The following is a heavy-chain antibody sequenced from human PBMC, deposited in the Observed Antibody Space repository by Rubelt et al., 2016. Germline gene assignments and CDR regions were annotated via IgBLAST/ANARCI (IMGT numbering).Heavy chain of an antibody. V-gene: IGHV3-9*01. D-gene: IGHD4-11*01. CDR2: INWNSGNV. CDR1: GFTFDDYA. CDR3: VGRSGVTTPY. Sequence: EVQLVESGGDLVQPGRSLRLSCAASGFTFDDYAMHWVRQAPGKGLEWVSGINWNSGNVGYADSVQGRFTISRDNAKNTLYLQMNSLRAEDTSVYYCVGRSGVTTPYWGQGTLVTVSS. J-gene: IGHJ4*02.